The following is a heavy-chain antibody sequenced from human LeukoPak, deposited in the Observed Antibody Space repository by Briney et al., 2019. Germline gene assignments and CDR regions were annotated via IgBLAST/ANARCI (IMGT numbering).Heavy chain of an antibody. CDR3: TRLADIVVVPTTS. CDR2: IRSKVNNYAT. D-gene: IGHD2-2*01. CDR1: GFTLSDSA. V-gene: IGHV3-73*01. Sequence: SGGSLRLSCAASGFTLSDSAIHWVRQASGKGLEWVGRIRSKVNNYATVYAASVKGRFTISRDDSKNTAYLQMNTLQTDDTAVYYCTRLADIVVVPTTSWGQGTLVTVSS. J-gene: IGHJ5*02.